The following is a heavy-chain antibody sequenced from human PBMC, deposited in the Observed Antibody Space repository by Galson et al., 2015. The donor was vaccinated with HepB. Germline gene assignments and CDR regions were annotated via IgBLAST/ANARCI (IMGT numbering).Heavy chain of an antibody. V-gene: IGHV3-33*01. CDR3: ARDGGDVGGYHDAFDM. D-gene: IGHD3-22*01. Sequence: SLRLSCAASGFAFSNYGMHWVRQAPGKGLEWVAIIWHDGSNEDYADSVKGRFTISRDDSKNIAFLQMNSLRVEDTAVYYCARDGGDVGGYHDAFDMWGQGTLVTVSS. CDR2: IWHDGSNE. CDR1: GFAFSNYG. J-gene: IGHJ3*02.